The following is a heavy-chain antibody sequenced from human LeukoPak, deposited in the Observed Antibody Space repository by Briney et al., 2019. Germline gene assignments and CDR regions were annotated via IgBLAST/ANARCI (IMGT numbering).Heavy chain of an antibody. CDR2: ISAYNGDT. Sequence: ASVTVSFKSSGYTFTIYGFNWVRQAPGQGLEWMGWISAYNGDTNYAQKLQGRVTMTTDTSTSTVYMDVRSLRSGDTAVYYCARDSNTYGYDHWGQGTLLTVST. J-gene: IGHJ5*02. V-gene: IGHV1-18*01. CDR3: ARDSNTYGYDH. CDR1: GYTFTIYG. D-gene: IGHD5-18*01.